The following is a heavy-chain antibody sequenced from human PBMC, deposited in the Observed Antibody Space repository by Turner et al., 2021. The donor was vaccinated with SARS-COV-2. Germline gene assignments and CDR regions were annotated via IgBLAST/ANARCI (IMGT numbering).Heavy chain of an antibody. CDR2: FDPEDGET. CDR3: ATGYAYCGGDCSIHY. CDR1: GYTLIELS. Sequence: QVQLLQSGAEVKKPGASVKVSCKVSGYTLIELSMHWVRQAPGKGLEWMGGFDPEDGETIYAQKFQGRVTMTEDTSTDTAYMELSSLRSEDTAVYYCATGYAYCGGDCSIHYWGQGTLVTVSS. D-gene: IGHD2-21*02. V-gene: IGHV1-24*01. J-gene: IGHJ4*02.